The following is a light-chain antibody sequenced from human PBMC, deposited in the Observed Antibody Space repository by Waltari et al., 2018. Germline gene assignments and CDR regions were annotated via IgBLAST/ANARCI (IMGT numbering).Light chain of an antibody. CDR3: SSYTSSSTEV. Sequence: QSALTQPASVSGSPGQSITISCTGTSSDVGGYNYVSWYQQHPGKVPKLMIYDVSNRPSGVSNRFSGSKSGNTASLTISGLQAEDEADHYCSSYTSSSTEVFGGGTKLTVL. CDR2: DVS. CDR1: SSDVGGYNY. V-gene: IGLV2-14*03. J-gene: IGLJ3*02.